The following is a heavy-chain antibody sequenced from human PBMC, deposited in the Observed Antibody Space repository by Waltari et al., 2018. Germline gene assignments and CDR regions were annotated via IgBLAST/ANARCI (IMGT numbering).Heavy chain of an antibody. CDR3: ASPAGRYSRSPFFDY. J-gene: IGHJ4*02. D-gene: IGHD6-6*01. Sequence: QVQLQQWGTRVLKPSETLSLTCAVHGGSFSGDFWAWIHQPPGKGLEWIGEINHDGNTNYNPSLKSRVSISADMSKNQFSLKVTSVTAADTAVYYCASPAGRYSRSPFFDYWGQGTLVTVSS. CDR1: GGSFSGDF. CDR2: INHDGNT. V-gene: IGHV4-34*01.